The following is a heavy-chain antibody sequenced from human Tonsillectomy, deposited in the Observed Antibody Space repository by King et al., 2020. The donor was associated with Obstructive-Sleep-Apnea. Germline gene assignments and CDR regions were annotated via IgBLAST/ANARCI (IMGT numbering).Heavy chain of an antibody. V-gene: IGHV4-4*07. CDR3: ARADYYYYGMDV. J-gene: IGHJ6*02. CDR1: GGSISRYY. Sequence: QLQESGPGLVKPSETLSLTCTVSGGSISRYYWSWIRQLAGKGLEWIGHTYTSGRTNYNPSLTSRVAMSVDTSKNQISLNLSSVTAADTAVYYCARADYYYYGMDVWGQGTTVTVSS. CDR2: TYTSGRT.